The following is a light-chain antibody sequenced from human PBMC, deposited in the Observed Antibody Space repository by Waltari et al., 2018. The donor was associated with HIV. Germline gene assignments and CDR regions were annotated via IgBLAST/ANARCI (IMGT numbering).Light chain of an antibody. J-gene: IGKJ1*01. CDR2: KAS. CDR3: QQYARYSRT. CDR1: QSISSW. Sequence: DITVTQDPSILSASVRDRVTITCRASQSISSWLARYQQKPGTAPKLLIYKASTLESGVPSRFSGSGSGTDFTLTISSLQPDDFATYYCQQYARYSRTFGQGTKVEVK. V-gene: IGKV1-5*03.